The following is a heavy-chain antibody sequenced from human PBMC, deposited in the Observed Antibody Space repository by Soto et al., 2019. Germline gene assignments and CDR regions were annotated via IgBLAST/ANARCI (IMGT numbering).Heavy chain of an antibody. CDR3: ARDGGGYYYMDV. CDR2: ISSSSSTI. J-gene: IGHJ6*03. CDR1: GFTSSSDS. Sequence: HPGGSLRLSFAASGFTSSSDSMNWVRQAPGKGLEWVSYISSSSSTIYYADSVKGRFTISRDNAKNSLYLQMNSLRAEDTAVYYCARDGGGYYYMDVWGKGTTVTVSS. D-gene: IGHD1-26*01. V-gene: IGHV3-48*01.